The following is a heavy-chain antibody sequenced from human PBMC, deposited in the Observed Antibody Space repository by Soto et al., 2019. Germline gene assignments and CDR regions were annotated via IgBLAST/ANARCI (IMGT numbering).Heavy chain of an antibody. CDR3: AILVVITTNDDAFDI. J-gene: IGHJ3*02. D-gene: IGHD3-22*01. Sequence: QMQLVQSGAEVKKTGSSVKVSCKASGYTFTYRYLHWVRQAPGQALEWMGWITPFNGNTNYAQKFQVRVTITRDRSMSTAYMELSSLRSEDTAMYYCAILVVITTNDDAFDIWGQGTMVTVSS. CDR1: GYTFTYRY. CDR2: ITPFNGNT. V-gene: IGHV1-45*02.